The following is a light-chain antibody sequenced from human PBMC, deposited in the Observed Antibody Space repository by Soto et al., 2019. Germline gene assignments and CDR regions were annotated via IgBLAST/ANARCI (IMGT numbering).Light chain of an antibody. CDR2: TNN. Sequence: VLTQPPSASGTPGQRATISCSGSSSNIRSNTVNWYQQLPGTAPKLLIYTNNQRPSGVPDRFSGSKSGTSASLAISGLQSEDEADYYCAARDDSLNAYVFGTGTKVTVL. J-gene: IGLJ1*01. CDR1: SSNIRSNT. V-gene: IGLV1-44*01. CDR3: AARDDSLNAYV.